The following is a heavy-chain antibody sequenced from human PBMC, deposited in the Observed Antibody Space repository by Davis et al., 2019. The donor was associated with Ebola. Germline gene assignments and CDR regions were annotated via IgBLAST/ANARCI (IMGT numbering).Heavy chain of an antibody. CDR2: ISGSGGST. CDR3: AKDHCSSTSCYFPLYYYYGMDV. Sequence: GGSLRLSCAASGFTFTSYAMSWVRQGPGKGLEWVSAISGSGGSTYYADSVKGRFTISRDNSRNTLFLQMNSLRAEDTAVYDCAKDHCSSTSCYFPLYYYYGMDVWGQGTTVTVSS. CDR1: GFTFTSYA. J-gene: IGHJ6*02. V-gene: IGHV3-23*01. D-gene: IGHD2-2*01.